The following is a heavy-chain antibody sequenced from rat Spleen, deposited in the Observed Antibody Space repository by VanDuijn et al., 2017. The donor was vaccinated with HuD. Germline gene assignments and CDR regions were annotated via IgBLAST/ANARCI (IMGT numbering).Heavy chain of an antibody. CDR3: ARQGRYYFDY. J-gene: IGHJ2*01. CDR2: ITNTGGVT. Sequence: EVQLVESGGGLVQPGRSLRLSCVASGFPFNTYWMTWIRQAPRKGLEWIASITNTGGVTYYPDSVKGRFTISRDDAKSTVYLQMNSLRSEDTATYYCARQGRYYFDYWGQGVMVTVSS. V-gene: IGHV5-31*01. CDR1: GFPFNTYW.